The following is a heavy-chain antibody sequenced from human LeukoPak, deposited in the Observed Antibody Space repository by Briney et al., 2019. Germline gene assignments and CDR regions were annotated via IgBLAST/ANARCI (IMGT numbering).Heavy chain of an antibody. J-gene: IGHJ6*02. Sequence: SETLSLTCTVSGGSISSSSYYWGWIRQPPGKGLEWIGSIYYSGSTYYNPSVKSRVTISVDTSKNQFSLKLTAVTAADTAVYYCARDLYVIGKYYYGMDVWGQGTTVTVSS. CDR2: IYYSGST. CDR3: ARDLYVIGKYYYGMDV. CDR1: GGSISSSSYY. D-gene: IGHD1-20*01. V-gene: IGHV4-39*07.